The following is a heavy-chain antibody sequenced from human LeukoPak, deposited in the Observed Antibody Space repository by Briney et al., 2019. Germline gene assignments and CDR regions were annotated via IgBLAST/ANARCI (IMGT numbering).Heavy chain of an antibody. J-gene: IGHJ4*02. V-gene: IGHV3-15*01. Sequence: GGSLRLSCAASGFTFSNAWMSWVRQAPGKGLEWVGRIKSKTDGGTTDYAAPVKGRFTISRDDSKNTLYLQMNSLKTEDTAVYYCTTDPAVMTTVTTRYFDYWGQGTLVTVSS. CDR2: IKSKTDGGTT. D-gene: IGHD4-17*01. CDR1: GFTFSNAW. CDR3: TTDPAVMTTVTTRYFDY.